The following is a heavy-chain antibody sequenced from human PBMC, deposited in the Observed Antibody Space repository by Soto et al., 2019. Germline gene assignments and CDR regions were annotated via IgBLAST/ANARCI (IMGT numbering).Heavy chain of an antibody. CDR3: ARHPSNFWFDP. CDR1: GGSISSCSYF. D-gene: IGHD4-4*01. J-gene: IGHJ5*02. CDR2: IYYSGST. Sequence: SETLSLTCTVSGGSISSCSYFWGWIRQPPGKGLEWIGSIYYSGSTYYNPSLKSRVTVSVDTSKNQFSLNLSSVTAADTAVYYCARHPSNFWFDPWGQGTLVTVSS. V-gene: IGHV4-39*01.